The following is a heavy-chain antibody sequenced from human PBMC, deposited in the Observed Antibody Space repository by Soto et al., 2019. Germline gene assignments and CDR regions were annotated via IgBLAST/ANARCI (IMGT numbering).Heavy chain of an antibody. J-gene: IGHJ5*02. CDR1: GFVSNDYD. Sequence: QVQLAESGGGLVQPGRSLGLSCATSGFVSNDYDIHWVRQAPGKGLAWLASISYDGRNKYYADSVKGRFTISRDNSKNTLSLQINSLGAEDTAVYHCSRGIKGGLDAWGPGTLVTVSS. CDR3: SRGIKGGLDA. D-gene: IGHD2-21*01. CDR2: ISYDGRNK. V-gene: IGHV3-30*03.